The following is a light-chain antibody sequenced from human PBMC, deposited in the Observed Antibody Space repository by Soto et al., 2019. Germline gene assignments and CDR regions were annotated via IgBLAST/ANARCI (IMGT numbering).Light chain of an antibody. V-gene: IGKV4-1*01. CDR1: QSVLYSSSSKNC. J-gene: IGKJ2*01. Sequence: DIVMTQSPDSLPVSLGERATINCKSSQSVLYSSSSKNCLVWYQQKPGQPPKVLIYWASTRESGVPDRFSGSGCGREFSLTSSRLQGEDVGVYYWLRHCSSPYAVGQGAKREI. CDR2: WAS. CDR3: LRHCSSPYA.